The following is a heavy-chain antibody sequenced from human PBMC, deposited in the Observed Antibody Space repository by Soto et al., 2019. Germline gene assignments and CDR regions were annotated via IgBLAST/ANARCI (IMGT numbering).Heavy chain of an antibody. D-gene: IGHD2-8*01. CDR1: GFIFSTYS. J-gene: IGHJ5*02. CDR3: ARDNGMAGSFDP. V-gene: IGHV3-48*02. CDR2: ISFSSSTI. Sequence: LRLSCAASGFIFSTYSMNWVRQAPGKGLEWVSYISFSSSTIFYADSVRGRFTISRDNAKNSLYLQMNTLRDEDTAVYYCARDNGMAGSFDPWGQGTLVTVSS.